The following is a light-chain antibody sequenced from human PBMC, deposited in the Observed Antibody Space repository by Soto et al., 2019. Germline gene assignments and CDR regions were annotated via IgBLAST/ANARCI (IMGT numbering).Light chain of an antibody. V-gene: IGLV2-14*01. Sequence: QSALTQPASVSGSPGQSITISCTGTSSDVGGYNYVSWYQQHPGKAPKLMIYEVSNRPSGVSNRFSGSKSGNTASVTISGLQAEDEADYYCSSYTSSSTVVIGGGTKLTVL. J-gene: IGLJ2*01. CDR2: EVS. CDR1: SSDVGGYNY. CDR3: SSYTSSSTVV.